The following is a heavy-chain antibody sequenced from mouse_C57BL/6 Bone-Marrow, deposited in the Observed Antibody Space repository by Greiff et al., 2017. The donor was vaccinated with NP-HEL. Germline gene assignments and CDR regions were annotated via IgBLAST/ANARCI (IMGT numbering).Heavy chain of an antibody. CDR3: VRHRFYYAMDY. V-gene: IGHV10-1*01. Sequence: EVQLQESGGGLVQPKGSLKLSCAASGFSFNTYAMNWVRQAPGKGLEWVARIRSKSNNYATYYADSVKDRFTISRDDSESMLYLQMNNLKTEDTAMYYCVRHRFYYAMDYWGQGTSVTVSS. CDR1: GFSFNTYA. CDR2: IRSKSNNYAT. J-gene: IGHJ4*01.